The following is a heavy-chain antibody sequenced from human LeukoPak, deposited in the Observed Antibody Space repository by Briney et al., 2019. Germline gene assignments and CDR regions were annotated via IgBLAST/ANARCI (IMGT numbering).Heavy chain of an antibody. J-gene: IGHJ3*01. Sequence: SETLSLTCAVSGVSISPYYWAWIRKPPGKGLEWIGYIHTSGSNNQYPSLKSRVTISVDKSKNHFSLRLTSVTAADTAVYYCARLSAAVHLGAFDLWGQGTMVTVSS. V-gene: IGHV4-4*09. D-gene: IGHD3-3*01. CDR2: IHTSGSN. CDR1: GVSISPYY. CDR3: ARLSAAVHLGAFDL.